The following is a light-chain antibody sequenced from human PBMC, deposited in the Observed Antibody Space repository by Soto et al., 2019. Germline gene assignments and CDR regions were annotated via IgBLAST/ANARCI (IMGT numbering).Light chain of an antibody. CDR2: DVS. V-gene: IGLV2-14*03. J-gene: IGLJ2*01. Sequence: QSALTQPASVSGSPGQSITISCAGTSSDVGSYKYVSWYQQHPGKAPKLMIYDVSNRPSGVSNRFSGSESDNTASLTISGLQAEDESDYYCSSYTSSDTVIFGGGTKLTVL. CDR1: SSDVGSYKY. CDR3: SSYTSSDTVI.